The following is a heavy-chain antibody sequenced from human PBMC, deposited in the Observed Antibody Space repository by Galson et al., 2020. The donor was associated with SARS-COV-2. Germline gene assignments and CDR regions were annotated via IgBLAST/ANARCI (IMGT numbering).Heavy chain of an antibody. V-gene: IGHV3-33*01. CDR1: GFTFSSYG. D-gene: IGHD4-17*01. CDR2: IWYDGSNK. J-gene: IGHJ4*02. CDR3: AREANYGEYGGSVDY. Sequence: GESLKISCAASGFTFSSYGMHWVRQAPGKGLAWVAVIWYDGSNKYYADSVKGRFTISRDNSKNTLYLQMNSLRAEDTAVYYCAREANYGEYGGSVDYWGQGTLVTVSS.